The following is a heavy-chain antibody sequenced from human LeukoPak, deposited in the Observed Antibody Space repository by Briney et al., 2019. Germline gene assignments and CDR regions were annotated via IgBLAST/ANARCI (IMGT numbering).Heavy chain of an antibody. CDR2: ISSSGSTI. CDR3: AELGITMIGGV. J-gene: IGHJ6*04. Sequence: GGSLRLSCAASGFTFSDYEMNWVRQASGKGLEWVSYISSSGSTIYYADSLKGRFTISRDNAKNSLYLQMNSVRAEDTAVYYCAELGITMIGGVWGKGTTVTISS. V-gene: IGHV3-48*03. D-gene: IGHD3-10*02. CDR1: GFTFSDYE.